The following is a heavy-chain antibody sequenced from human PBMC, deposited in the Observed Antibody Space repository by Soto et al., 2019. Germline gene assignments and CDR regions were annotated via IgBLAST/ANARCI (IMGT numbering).Heavy chain of an antibody. CDR2: IYHSGNT. CDR1: GYSISSGYY. CDR3: ARAPHDSFLDY. V-gene: IGHV4-38-2*02. Sequence: SETLSLTCTVSGYSISSGYYWGWIRQPPGKGLEWIGSIYHSGNTYYNPSLKSRMTISVDTSKNQFSLKLSSVTAADTAVYYCARAPHDSFLDYWGQGTLVTVSS. J-gene: IGHJ4*02. D-gene: IGHD3-22*01.